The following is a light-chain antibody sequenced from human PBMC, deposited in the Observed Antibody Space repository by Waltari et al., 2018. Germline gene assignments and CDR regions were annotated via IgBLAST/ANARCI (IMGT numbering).Light chain of an antibody. Sequence: QSALTQPPSASGSPGQSVTISCTGTSSAVGGYNYVSWYQQHPGKAPKLMIYEVSKRPSGVPDRFSGSKSGNTASLTVSGLQAEDEADYYCSSYAGRNNLVFGGGTKLTVL. J-gene: IGLJ2*01. CDR1: SSAVGGYNY. CDR2: EVS. CDR3: SSYAGRNNLV. V-gene: IGLV2-8*01.